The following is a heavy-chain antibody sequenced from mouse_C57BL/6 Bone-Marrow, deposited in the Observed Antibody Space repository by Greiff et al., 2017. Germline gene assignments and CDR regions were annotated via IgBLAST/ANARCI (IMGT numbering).Heavy chain of an antibody. J-gene: IGHJ4*01. V-gene: IGHV14-2*01. CDR3: ARSGTYDAMDY. CDR2: IDPEDGDT. CDR1: GFNFKDYY. Sequence: EVQLQQPGAELVKPGASVKLSCTASGFNFKDYYMHWVKQRTEQGLEWIGRIDPEDGDTKYAPKFKGKATLTVDKSSSTAYLQLSSLTSEDTAVYYCARSGTYDAMDYWGQGTSVTVSA. D-gene: IGHD3-1*01.